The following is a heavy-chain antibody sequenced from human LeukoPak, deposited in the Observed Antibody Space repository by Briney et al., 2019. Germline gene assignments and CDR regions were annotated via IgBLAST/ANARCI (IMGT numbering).Heavy chain of an antibody. CDR1: GGSISSYY. V-gene: IGHV4-59*01. CDR3: ARWPGRYSYGYYSS. CDR2: IYYSGST. D-gene: IGHD5-18*01. Sequence: PSETLSLTCTGSGGSISSYYWSWIRQPPGKGLEWIGYIYYSGSTNYNPSLKSRVTISVDTSKNQFSLKLSSVTAADTAVYYCARWPGRYSYGYYSSWGQGTLVTVSS. J-gene: IGHJ4*02.